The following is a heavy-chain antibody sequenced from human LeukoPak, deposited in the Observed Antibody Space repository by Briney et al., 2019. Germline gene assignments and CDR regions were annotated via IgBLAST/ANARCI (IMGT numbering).Heavy chain of an antibody. V-gene: IGHV1-69*05. CDR3: ARDIAAAGTYGY. D-gene: IGHD6-13*01. J-gene: IGHJ4*02. CDR1: GGTFSSYA. Sequence: ASVKVSCKASGGTFSSYAISWVRQAPGQGLEWMEGIIPIFGTANYAQKFQGRVTITTDESTSTAYMELSSLRSEDTAVYYCARDIAAAGTYGYWGQGTLVTVSS. CDR2: IIPIFGTA.